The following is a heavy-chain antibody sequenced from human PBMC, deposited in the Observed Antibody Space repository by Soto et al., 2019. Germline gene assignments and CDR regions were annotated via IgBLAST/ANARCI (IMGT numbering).Heavy chain of an antibody. D-gene: IGHD3-22*01. CDR2: ISSSSSYT. J-gene: IGHJ6*04. V-gene: IGHV3-11*06. Sequence: PWGSLRLSCAASGFTFSDYYMSWIRQAPGKGLEWVSYISSSSSYTNYADSVKGRFTISRDNAKNSLYLQMNSLRAEDTAVYYCARDMIFDSGMGVGGKRTPVTLSS. CDR1: GFTFSDYY. CDR3: ARDMIFDSGMGV.